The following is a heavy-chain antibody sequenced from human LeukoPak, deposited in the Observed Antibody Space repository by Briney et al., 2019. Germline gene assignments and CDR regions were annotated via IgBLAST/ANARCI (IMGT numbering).Heavy chain of an antibody. CDR1: GFTFSSCA. Sequence: PGGSLRLSCAASGFTFSSCAMTWVRQAPGKGLEWVSAISTSGDNTYYADSVRGRFTISRDNSKNTLYLQMNSLRADDTAVYYCARKVYHRFDYWGQGTLVTVSS. CDR2: ISTSGDNT. V-gene: IGHV3-23*01. D-gene: IGHD2-2*01. J-gene: IGHJ4*02. CDR3: ARKVYHRFDY.